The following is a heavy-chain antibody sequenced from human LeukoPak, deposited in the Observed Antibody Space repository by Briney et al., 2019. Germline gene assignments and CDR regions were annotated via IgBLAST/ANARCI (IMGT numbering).Heavy chain of an antibody. V-gene: IGHV4-34*01. CDR3: ARVGYNQGY. D-gene: IGHD5-24*01. CDR1: GGSFSGYY. CDR2: INHSGST. J-gene: IGHJ4*02. Sequence: SETLSLACAVYGGSFSGYYWSWIHQPPGKGLEWIGQINHSGSTNYNPSLKSRVTISLDTSKNQSYLKRSSVTAAHTAVYYCARVGYNQGYWGQGTLVTVSS.